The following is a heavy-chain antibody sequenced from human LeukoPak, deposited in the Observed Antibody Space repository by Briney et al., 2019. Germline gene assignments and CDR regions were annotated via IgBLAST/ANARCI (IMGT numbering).Heavy chain of an antibody. CDR1: GFTFANYA. V-gene: IGHV3-23*01. Sequence: PGGSLRLSCAASGFTFANYAMTWVRQAPGKGLEWVSGISGRGDRTFYADSVNGRFTISRDNSKNTLYLQMNDLRVDDTAVYYCAKDRIAVAAHNWFDPWGQGTLVTVSS. CDR2: ISGRGDRT. J-gene: IGHJ5*02. D-gene: IGHD6-19*01. CDR3: AKDRIAVAAHNWFDP.